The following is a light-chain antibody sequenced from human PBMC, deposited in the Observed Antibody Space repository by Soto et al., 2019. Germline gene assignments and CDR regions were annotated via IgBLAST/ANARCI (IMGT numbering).Light chain of an antibody. V-gene: IGLV2-11*01. CDR3: CSYAGSYTWV. J-gene: IGLJ3*02. CDR1: SSDVGNYNY. CDR2: DVN. Sequence: QSALTQPRSVSGSPGQSVTISCTGTSSDVGNYNYVSWYQQHPGKAPKVMIYDVNTWPSGVPDRFSGSKSGNTASLTISGLQAEAEADYYCCSYAGSYTWVFGGGTKLTVL.